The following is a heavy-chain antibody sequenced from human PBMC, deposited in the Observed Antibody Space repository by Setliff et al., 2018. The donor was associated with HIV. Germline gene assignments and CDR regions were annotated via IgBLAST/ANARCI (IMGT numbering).Heavy chain of an antibody. CDR3: ARYGGNSFWFDP. D-gene: IGHD2-21*01. J-gene: IGHJ5*02. Sequence: ASETLSLTCVVSGYSISSGYYWGWIRQPPGTGLEWIGSFYHSTTYYNPSLKSRVTISVDTSKNQFSLKLISVTDADTAVYYCARYGGNSFWFDPWGQGTLVTVSS. V-gene: IGHV4-38-2*01. CDR1: GYSISSGYY. CDR2: FYHSTT.